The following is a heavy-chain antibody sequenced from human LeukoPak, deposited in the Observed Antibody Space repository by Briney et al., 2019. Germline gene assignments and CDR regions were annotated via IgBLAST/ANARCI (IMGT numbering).Heavy chain of an antibody. J-gene: IGHJ5*02. Sequence: SETLSLTCTVSGDSISSSDYCWSWIRQPPGRGLEFVGCLYFSGRTYYNPSLNGRVTISVDTSKNQFSLNLYSMTAADTALYFCARHRPHHGWFDPWGQGTLVTVSS. CDR3: ARHRPHHGWFDP. V-gene: IGHV4-39*01. D-gene: IGHD2-8*01. CDR2: LYFSGRT. CDR1: GDSISSSDYC.